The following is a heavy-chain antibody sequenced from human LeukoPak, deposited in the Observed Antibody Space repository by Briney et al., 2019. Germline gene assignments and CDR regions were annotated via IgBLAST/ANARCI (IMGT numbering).Heavy chain of an antibody. CDR2: IYYSGST. Sequence: SETLSLTCTVSGGSISSGGYYWSWVRQHPGKGLEWIGYIYYSGSTYYNPSLKSRVTISVDTSKNQFSLKLSSVTAADTAVYYCAREGTDDGFKYYFDYWGQGTLVTVSS. D-gene: IGHD1-1*01. CDR3: AREGTDDGFKYYFDY. J-gene: IGHJ4*02. V-gene: IGHV4-31*03. CDR1: GGSISSGGYY.